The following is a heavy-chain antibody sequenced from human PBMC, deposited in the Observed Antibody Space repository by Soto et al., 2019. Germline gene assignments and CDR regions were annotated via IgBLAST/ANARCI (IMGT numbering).Heavy chain of an antibody. CDR3: AKEVVPAGLYGMDV. V-gene: IGHV3-23*01. CDR1: GFMFRSHA. D-gene: IGHD2-15*01. Sequence: EVQLLESGGGLVQPGGSLRLSCAASGFMFRSHAMNWVRQAPGKGLEWVSGITGSGGRTYYADSVKVRFTISRDNSKNTLSLQMNSLRAEDTAVYYCAKEVVPAGLYGMDVWGQGTTVTVSS. J-gene: IGHJ6*02. CDR2: ITGSGGRT.